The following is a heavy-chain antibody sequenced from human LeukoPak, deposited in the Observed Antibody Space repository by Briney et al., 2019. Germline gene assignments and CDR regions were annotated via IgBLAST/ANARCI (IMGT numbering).Heavy chain of an antibody. D-gene: IGHD3-22*01. J-gene: IGHJ4*02. Sequence: SETLSLTCTVSGGSISSYYWSWIRQPPGKGLQWIGYIYYSGSTNYNPSLKSRVTILVDTSKNQFSLKLSSVTAADTAVYYCARNYDSSGYYPTYFDYWGQGTLVTVSS. CDR1: GGSISSYY. V-gene: IGHV4-59*08. CDR2: IYYSGST. CDR3: ARNYDSSGYYPTYFDY.